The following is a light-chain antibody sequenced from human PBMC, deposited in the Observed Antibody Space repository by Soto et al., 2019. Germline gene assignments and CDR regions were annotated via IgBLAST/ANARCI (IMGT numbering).Light chain of an antibody. J-gene: IGKJ1*01. Sequence: EIVMTQSPDTLYVSPGEGATLSCRASQSVRTKLAWYQQKAGQAPRLLIYDASNRATGIPARFSGSGSGTDFTLIISRLEPEDFAVYYCQQYGSSPRTFGQGTKVDIK. CDR2: DAS. CDR3: QQYGSSPRT. V-gene: IGKV3-20*01. CDR1: QSVRTK.